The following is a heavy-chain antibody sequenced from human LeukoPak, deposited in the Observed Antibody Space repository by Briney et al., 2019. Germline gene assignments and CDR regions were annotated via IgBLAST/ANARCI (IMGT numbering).Heavy chain of an antibody. J-gene: IGHJ6*03. Sequence: SETLSLTCTVSGGSISSYYWSWIRQPAGKGLEWIGRIYTSGSTNYNPSLKSRVTMSVDTSKNQFSLKLSSVTAADTAVYYCASAIQRLNYYYYTDVWGKGTTVTVSS. CDR3: ASAIQRLNYYYYTDV. V-gene: IGHV4-4*07. CDR1: GGSISSYY. CDR2: IYTSGST. D-gene: IGHD5-18*01.